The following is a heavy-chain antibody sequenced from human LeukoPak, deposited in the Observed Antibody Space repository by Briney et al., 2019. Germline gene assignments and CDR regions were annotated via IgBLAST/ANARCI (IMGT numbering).Heavy chain of an antibody. CDR1: GFTFSSYA. D-gene: IGHD2-15*01. J-gene: IGHJ4*02. CDR2: ISGSGGRT. Sequence: PGGSLRLSCAASGFTFSSYAMTWDRQAPGTGLEWVSGISGSGGRTYYTDSVKGRFTISRDNSKNTLFLQMNSLRAEDTAVYYCAKPGGFYCGGGNCYFDYWGQGTLVTVSS. V-gene: IGHV3-23*01. CDR3: AKPGGFYCGGGNCYFDY.